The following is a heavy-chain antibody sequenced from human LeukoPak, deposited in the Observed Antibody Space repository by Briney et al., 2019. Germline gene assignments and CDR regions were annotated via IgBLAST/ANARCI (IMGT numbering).Heavy chain of an antibody. V-gene: IGHV4-34*01. CDR1: GGSFSGYY. CDR2: INHSGST. CDR3: ARGSSLGYCSSTSCYNSRYFDL. Sequence: SETLSLTCAGYGGSFSGYYWSWIRQPPGKGLEWIGEINHSGSTNYNPSLKSRVTISVDTSKNQFSLKLSSVTAADTAVYYCARGSSLGYCSSTSCYNSRYFDLWGRGTLVTVSS. J-gene: IGHJ2*01. D-gene: IGHD2-2*01.